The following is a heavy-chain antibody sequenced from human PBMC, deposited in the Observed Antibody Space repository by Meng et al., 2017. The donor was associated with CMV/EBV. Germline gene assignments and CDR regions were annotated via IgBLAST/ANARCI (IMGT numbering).Heavy chain of an antibody. J-gene: IGHJ1*01. D-gene: IGHD2-8*01. Sequence: YIRVLQQAARQGLGWVGWINPHASVTNDAQKYQGWITMTGNTSSSAAYVELSRLSADDTVVYYCAREHFPYYDSSTNEEGTDFFNHWGQGTLVTVSS. V-gene: IGHV1-2*04. CDR1: Y. CDR2: INPHASVT. CDR3: AREHFPYYDSSTNEEGTDFFNH.